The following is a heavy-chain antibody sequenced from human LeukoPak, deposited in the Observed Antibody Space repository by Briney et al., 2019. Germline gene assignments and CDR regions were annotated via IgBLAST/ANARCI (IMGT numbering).Heavy chain of an antibody. CDR2: IKPSGGNT. D-gene: IGHD1-26*01. CDR3: ARGEVGATILTHFDY. CDR1: GYSFTSYN. V-gene: IGHV1-46*01. J-gene: IGHJ4*02. Sequence: ASVKVSCKTSGYSFTSYNLHWVRQAPGQRLEWMGIIKPSGGNTNYAQKFQGRVTMTRDTSTSTVYMELSSLKSEDTAVYYCARGEVGATILTHFDYWGQGTLVTVSS.